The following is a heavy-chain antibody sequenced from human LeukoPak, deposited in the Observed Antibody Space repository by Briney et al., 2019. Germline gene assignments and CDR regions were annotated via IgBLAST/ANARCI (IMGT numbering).Heavy chain of an antibody. D-gene: IGHD1-1*01. V-gene: IGHV3-48*04. J-gene: IGHJ4*02. Sequence: GGSLRLSCAASGFSFNIYTMNWVRQAPGKGLEWVSYISSASSIIYYADSVKGRFTISRDNAKNSLYLQMNSLRAEDTALYHCARYNSVGYYFDYWGQGTLVTVSS. CDR1: GFSFNIYT. CDR3: ARYNSVGYYFDY. CDR2: ISSASSII.